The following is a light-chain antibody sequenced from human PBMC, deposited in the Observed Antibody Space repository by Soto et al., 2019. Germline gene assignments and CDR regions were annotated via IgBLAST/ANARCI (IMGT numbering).Light chain of an antibody. Sequence: QSVLTQPASVSGSPGQSITISCTGTSSDFGGYNYVSWYQHHPGKAPKLMIYEVSNRPSGVSNRFSGSKSGNTASLTISGLQAEDEAEYYCSSYTSSSTLEVVFGGGTKVTVL. J-gene: IGLJ2*01. V-gene: IGLV2-14*01. CDR1: SSDFGGYNY. CDR2: EVS. CDR3: SSYTSSSTLEVV.